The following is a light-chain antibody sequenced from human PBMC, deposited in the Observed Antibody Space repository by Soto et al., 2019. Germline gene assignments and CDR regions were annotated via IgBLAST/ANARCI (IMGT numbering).Light chain of an antibody. CDR2: VNSGRSH. V-gene: IGLV4-69*01. Sequence: QPVLTQSPSASASLGASVKLTCTLSSGHSNYAIAWHQQHPEKGPRYLMKVNSGRSHIKGDGIPDRFSGSSSGAERYLFISSLQSEDEADYYCQTWGTGSAIVVFGGGTQLTVL. J-gene: IGLJ7*01. CDR1: SGHSNYA. CDR3: QTWGTGSAIVV.